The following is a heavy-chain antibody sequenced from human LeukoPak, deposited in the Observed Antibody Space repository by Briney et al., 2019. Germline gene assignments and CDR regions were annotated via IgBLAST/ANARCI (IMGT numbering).Heavy chain of an antibody. Sequence: GGSLRLSCAASGFTFSSYAMNWVRQAPGKGLEWVSSISGDAGTTFYADSVKGRFTISRDNSKNTLYLQMNSLRAEDTAVYYCAKDSVMDVWGQGTTVTVSS. V-gene: IGHV3-23*01. CDR3: AKDSVMDV. CDR1: GFTFSSYA. J-gene: IGHJ6*02. CDR2: ISGDAGTT.